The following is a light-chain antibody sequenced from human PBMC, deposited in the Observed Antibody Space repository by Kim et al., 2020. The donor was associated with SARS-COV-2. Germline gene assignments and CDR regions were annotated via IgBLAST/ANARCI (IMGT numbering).Light chain of an antibody. J-gene: IGLJ2*01. CDR2: EDN. V-gene: IGLV6-57*03. CDR3: QSFDSSNQV. Sequence: GTTVTIACTRSSGSIASNSVQWYQQRPGSAPTTVIYEDNQRPSGVPDRFSGSIDSSSNSASLTISGLKTEDEADYYCQSFDSSNQVFGGGTQLTVL. CDR1: SGSIASNS.